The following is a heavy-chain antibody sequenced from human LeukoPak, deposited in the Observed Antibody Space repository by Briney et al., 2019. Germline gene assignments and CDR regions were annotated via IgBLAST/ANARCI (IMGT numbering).Heavy chain of an antibody. D-gene: IGHD3-22*01. V-gene: IGHV4-4*07. J-gene: IGHJ3*02. CDR3: ARGPYYDAWFYAFDI. CDR1: GGSISSYY. Sequence: SETLSLTCTVSGGSISSYYWSWIRQPAGKGLEWIGRIYTSGSTNYNPSLKSRVTMSVDTSKNQFSLKLSSVTAADTAVHYCARGPYYDAWFYAFDIWGQGTMVTVSS. CDR2: IYTSGST.